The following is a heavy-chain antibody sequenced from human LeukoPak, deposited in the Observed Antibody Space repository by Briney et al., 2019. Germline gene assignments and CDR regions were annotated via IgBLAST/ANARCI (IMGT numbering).Heavy chain of an antibody. CDR3: ARDLFSITRKVGHGLDV. D-gene: IGHD1-26*01. V-gene: IGHV3-66*01. Sequence: GSLRLSCAASGFSVSDSFITWVRQAPGKGLEWVSIIYVGGDTYYGDSVRGRFSLSGDNFRNTIYLQMNSLRDDDTAVYYCARDLFSITRKVGHGLDVWGQGSTVIVSS. J-gene: IGHJ6*02. CDR2: IYVGGDT. CDR1: GFSVSDSF.